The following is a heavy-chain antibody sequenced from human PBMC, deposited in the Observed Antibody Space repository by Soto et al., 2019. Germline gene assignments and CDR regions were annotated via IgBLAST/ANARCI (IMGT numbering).Heavy chain of an antibody. CDR3: AADSYYYDSSGYSGALFI. Sequence: SVKPTCKDSGFTFTSSAVQCVRQARGQSLEWIGWIGGGSGNTNYAQKFQERVTITRDMSTSTAYMELSSLRSEDSAVYYCAADSYYYDSSGYSGALFIWG. D-gene: IGHD3-22*01. CDR1: GFTFTSSA. CDR2: IGGGSGNT. V-gene: IGHV1-58*01. J-gene: IGHJ3*02.